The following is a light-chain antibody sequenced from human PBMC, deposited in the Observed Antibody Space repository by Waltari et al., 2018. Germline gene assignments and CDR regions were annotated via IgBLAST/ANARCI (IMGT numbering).Light chain of an antibody. Sequence: QSALTQPASVSGSPGQSITISCTGTSRNVGFYTLVSWYQQHPDKAPKLLVYEVIERPSGVSSRFSGSKSGNTSSLTIHGLQAEDEADYYCCSYAGRNIGVCGGGTKVTVL. J-gene: IGLJ3*02. CDR1: SRNVGFYTL. CDR3: CSYAGRNIGV. V-gene: IGLV2-23*02. CDR2: EVI.